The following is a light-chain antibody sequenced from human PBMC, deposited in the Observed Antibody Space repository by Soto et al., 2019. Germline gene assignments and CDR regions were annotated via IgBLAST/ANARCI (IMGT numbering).Light chain of an antibody. CDR2: YIS. V-gene: IGKV3D-15*01. J-gene: IGKJ5*01. CDR1: QSVSSSY. CDR3: QQHNQWPIT. Sequence: EIVMTQSPATLSVSPGERATLSCRASQSVSSSYLAWYQQKPGQAPRLLIYYISTRATGIPARFSGSGSGTELTLTINSLQSEDSEVYYCQQHNQWPITFGQGTRLEIK.